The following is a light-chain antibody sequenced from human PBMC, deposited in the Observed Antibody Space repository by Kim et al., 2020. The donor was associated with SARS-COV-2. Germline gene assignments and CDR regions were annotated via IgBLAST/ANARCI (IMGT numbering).Light chain of an antibody. CDR2: DAS. CDR1: ENVRGS. Sequence: VSPGERATLSCRASENVRGSLAWYQQNPGQTPRLLVYDASTGATGIPARFSGSGFGTEFTLTISGLQSEDFAVYYCQQYKDWPLTFGGGTKVDIK. CDR3: QQYKDWPLT. J-gene: IGKJ4*01. V-gene: IGKV3-15*01.